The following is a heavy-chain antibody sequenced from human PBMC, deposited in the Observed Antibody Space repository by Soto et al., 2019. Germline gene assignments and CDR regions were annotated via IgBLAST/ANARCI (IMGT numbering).Heavy chain of an antibody. CDR2: IHYSGST. Sequence: PSETLSLTCTVAGGSISSSSYYWGWIRQPPGKGLGGIATIHYSGSTYYDPSLKSRVTISVDTSENQFSLWLNSVTAADTAVYYCARHLDYYDSSSYFDYGGQGILVTVSS. CDR1: GGSISSSSYY. CDR3: ARHLDYYDSSSYFDY. J-gene: IGHJ4*02. V-gene: IGHV4-39*01. D-gene: IGHD3-22*01.